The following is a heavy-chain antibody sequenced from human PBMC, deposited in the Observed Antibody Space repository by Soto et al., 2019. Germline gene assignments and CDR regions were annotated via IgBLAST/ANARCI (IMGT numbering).Heavy chain of an antibody. V-gene: IGHV1-3*01. J-gene: IGHJ4*01. D-gene: IGHD2-21*02. Sequence: VKVSCKASGYTFTSYAMHWVRQAPGQRLEWMGWINAGNGNTKYSQKFQGRVTITRDTSASTAYMELSSLRSEDTAVYYCARSIVVVTALDYWGHGTLVTVSS. CDR2: INAGNGNT. CDR1: GYTFTSYA. CDR3: ARSIVVVTALDY.